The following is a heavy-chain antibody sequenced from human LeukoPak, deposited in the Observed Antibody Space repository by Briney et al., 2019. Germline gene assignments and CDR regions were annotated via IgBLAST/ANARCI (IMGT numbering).Heavy chain of an antibody. CDR2: ISAYSGNT. J-gene: IGHJ4*02. V-gene: IGHV1-18*01. CDR3: ARDDGGYDFGY. CDR1: GYTFTSYG. D-gene: IGHD5-12*01. Sequence: ASVKVSCEATGYTFTSYGISWVRQAPGQGLEWMGWISAYSGNTNYAQKLQGRVTMTTDTSTSTAYMELRSLRSDDTAVYYCARDDGGYDFGYWGQGTLVTVSS.